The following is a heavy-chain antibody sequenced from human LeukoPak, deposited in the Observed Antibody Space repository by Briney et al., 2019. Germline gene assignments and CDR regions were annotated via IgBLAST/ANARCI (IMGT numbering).Heavy chain of an antibody. Sequence: ASVKVSCKASGYTFTSYYMHWVRQAPGQGLEWMGIINPSGGSTSYAQKFQGRVTMTRDTSTSTVYMELRSLRSEDTAVYYCARGRGYYGSGSYLSFQNTGRVSSPHDYWGQGTLVTVSS. J-gene: IGHJ4*02. CDR2: INPSGGST. CDR1: GYTFTSYY. CDR3: ARGRGYYGSGSYLSFQNTGRVSSPHDY. V-gene: IGHV1-46*01. D-gene: IGHD3-10*01.